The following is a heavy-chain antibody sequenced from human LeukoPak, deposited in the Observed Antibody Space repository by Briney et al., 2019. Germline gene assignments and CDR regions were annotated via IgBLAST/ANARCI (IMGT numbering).Heavy chain of an antibody. Sequence: SVKVSCKASGGTFSSYAISWVRQAPGQGLEWMGGIIPIFGTANYAQKFQGRVTITADKSTSTAYMELSSLRSEDTAVFYCARRRDFDWLGPNNWFDPWGQGTLVTVSS. D-gene: IGHD3-9*01. CDR1: GGTFSSYA. CDR2: IIPIFGTA. J-gene: IGHJ5*02. V-gene: IGHV1-69*06. CDR3: ARRRDFDWLGPNNWFDP.